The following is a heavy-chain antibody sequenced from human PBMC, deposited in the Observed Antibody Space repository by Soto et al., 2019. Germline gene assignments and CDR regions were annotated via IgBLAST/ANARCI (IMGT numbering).Heavy chain of an antibody. CDR3: ARNRLLWFEDFDP. J-gene: IGHJ5*02. CDR1: GYSFQTYS. V-gene: IGHV1-3*01. CDR2: INAGSGNA. D-gene: IGHD3-10*01. Sequence: QVQLVQSGAEVKKPGASVKVSCKASGYSFQTYSIHWVRQAPGQRLEWMGSINAGSGNAKYSPKFQDRVTITRDTSATTAYTELSSLRSEDTAVYFCARNRLLWFEDFDPWGQGTLVTVSS.